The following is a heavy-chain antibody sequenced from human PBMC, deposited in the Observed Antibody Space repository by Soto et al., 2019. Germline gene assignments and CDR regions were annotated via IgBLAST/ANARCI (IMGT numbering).Heavy chain of an antibody. V-gene: IGHV4-59*01. CDR1: GGSISSYS. CDR3: ARGTKSRDGYNINFDY. J-gene: IGHJ4*02. Sequence: SETLSLTCTVSGGSISSYSWSWFRQPPGKGLEWIGYIYYSGSTNYNPSLKSRVTISVDTSKNQFSLKLSSVTAADTAVYYCARGTKSRDGYNINFDYWGQGTLVTVSS. D-gene: IGHD5-12*01. CDR2: IYYSGST.